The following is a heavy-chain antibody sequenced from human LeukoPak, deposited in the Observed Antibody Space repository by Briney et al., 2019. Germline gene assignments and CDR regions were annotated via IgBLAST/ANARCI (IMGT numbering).Heavy chain of an antibody. CDR2: ISGNGGST. J-gene: IGHJ4*02. CDR3: AKDHDFWSGYSDY. V-gene: IGHV3-23*01. Sequence: GGSLRPSWAAVGLTFSASAMSWVRQAPGKGLDWASAISGNGGSTYYADSVKGRSTISRDNSKNTLYLQMNSLRAEDTAVYYCAKDHDFWSGYSDYWGQGTLVTVS. D-gene: IGHD3-3*01. CDR1: GLTFSASA.